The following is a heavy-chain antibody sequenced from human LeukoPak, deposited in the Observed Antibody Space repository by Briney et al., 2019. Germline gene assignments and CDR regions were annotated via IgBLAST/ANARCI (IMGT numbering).Heavy chain of an antibody. J-gene: IGHJ3*01. V-gene: IGHV4-59*08. CDR3: ARGGYYDSSARR. Sequence: SETLSLTCTVSGGSISSYYWSWIRQPPGKGLEWIGYIYYSGSTNYNPSLKSRVTISVDTSKNQFSLKLSSVTAADTAVYYCARGGYYDSSARRWGQGTMVTVSS. D-gene: IGHD3-22*01. CDR2: IYYSGST. CDR1: GGSISSYY.